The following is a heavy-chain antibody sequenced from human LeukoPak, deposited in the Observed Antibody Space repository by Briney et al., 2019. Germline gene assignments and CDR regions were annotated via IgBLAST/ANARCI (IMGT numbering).Heavy chain of an antibody. V-gene: IGHV3-23*01. Sequence: GGSLRLSCAASGFTFSSYAMSWVRQAPGKGLEWVSTISGSGDITYYADSVKGRFTISRDNSKSTLHLQMNSLRAEDTAVYYCAREVAKSHDYWGQGTLVTVSS. CDR1: GFTFSSYA. CDR2: ISGSGDIT. D-gene: IGHD5-12*01. J-gene: IGHJ4*02. CDR3: AREVAKSHDY.